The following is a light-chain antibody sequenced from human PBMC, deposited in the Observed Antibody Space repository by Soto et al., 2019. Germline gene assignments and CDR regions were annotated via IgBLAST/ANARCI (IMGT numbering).Light chain of an antibody. CDR2: GAS. CDR1: QSVSSSY. J-gene: IGKJ1*01. V-gene: IGKV3-20*01. CDR3: QQYGSSPT. Sequence: EIVLTQSPGTLSLSPGERATLSCRASQSVSSSYLAWYQQKPGQAPRLLIYGASSRATGIPERFSGSGSGTDFTLTISRLEPEDFAVYYCQQYGSSPTFGQGTK.